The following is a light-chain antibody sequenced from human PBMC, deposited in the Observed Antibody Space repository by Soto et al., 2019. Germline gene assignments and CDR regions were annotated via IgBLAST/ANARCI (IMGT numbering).Light chain of an antibody. CDR1: QSFLYSSNNKNY. CDR2: WSS. CDR3: QQDESTPPT. V-gene: IGKV4-1*01. Sequence: DIVMTQSPDSLAVSLGERATINCKSSQSFLYSSNNKNYLAWYQQRPGQPPKLLIYWSSTRETGVPDRFSGIWSGTDFTLTITSLQAEDVAVYYCQQDESTPPTFGQGTKLEIK. J-gene: IGKJ2*01.